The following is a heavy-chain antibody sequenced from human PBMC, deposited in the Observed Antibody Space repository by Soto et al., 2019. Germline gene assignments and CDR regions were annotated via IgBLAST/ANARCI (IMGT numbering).Heavy chain of an antibody. CDR1: GGTVCSYA. CDR2: IIPVFGTV. V-gene: IGHV1-69*13. Sequence: ASVKVSCKASGGTVCSYAISWVRQAPGQGLEWMGGIIPVFGTVNYAQKLQGRVTITADESTSTAYMELSSLRSEDTAVYYCARGYCSGGSCFKYNYHGMDVWGQGTTVTVSS. J-gene: IGHJ6*02. CDR3: ARGYCSGGSCFKYNYHGMDV. D-gene: IGHD2-15*01.